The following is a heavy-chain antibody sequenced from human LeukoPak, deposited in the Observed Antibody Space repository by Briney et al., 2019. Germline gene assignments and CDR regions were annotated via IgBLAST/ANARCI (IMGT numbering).Heavy chain of an antibody. CDR3: AIGPGGYYFDY. J-gene: IGHJ4*02. V-gene: IGHV4-34*01. Sequence: SETLSLTCTVYGGSFGKYYWSWIRQPPGKGLEWIAEINQGGNTNYNPSLKSRVTISLDTSKNQFSLKLSSVSAADTAVYYCAIGPGGYYFDYWGQGTLVTVSS. CDR2: INQGGNT. CDR1: GGSFGKYY. D-gene: IGHD3-3*01.